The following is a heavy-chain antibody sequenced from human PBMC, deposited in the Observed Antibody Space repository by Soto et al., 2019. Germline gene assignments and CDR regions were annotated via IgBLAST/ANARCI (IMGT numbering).Heavy chain of an antibody. CDR2: INHSGST. Sequence: SETLSLTCAVYGGSFSGYYWTWIRQPPGTGLEWIGEINHSGSTNYNPSLKSRVTISVDTSKNQFSLKLSSVTAADTAVYYCARGCLLVDILTGYYHFDYRGQGTLVTVSS. J-gene: IGHJ4*02. CDR1: GGSFSGYY. V-gene: IGHV4-34*01. D-gene: IGHD3-9*01. CDR3: ARGCLLVDILTGYYHFDY.